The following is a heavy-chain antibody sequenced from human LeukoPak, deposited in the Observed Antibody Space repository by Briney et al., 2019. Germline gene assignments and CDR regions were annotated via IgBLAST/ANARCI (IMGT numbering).Heavy chain of an antibody. CDR3: ARHNMVRGVIGWFDP. CDR1: GYSISSGYY. CDR2: IYHSGST. J-gene: IGHJ5*02. Sequence: SETLSLTCAIPGYSISSGYYWGWIRQPPGKGLEWIGSIYHSGSTYYNPSLKSRVTISVDTSKNQFSLKLSSVTAADTAVYYCARHNMVRGVIGWFDPWGQGTLVTVSS. V-gene: IGHV4-38-2*01. D-gene: IGHD3-10*01.